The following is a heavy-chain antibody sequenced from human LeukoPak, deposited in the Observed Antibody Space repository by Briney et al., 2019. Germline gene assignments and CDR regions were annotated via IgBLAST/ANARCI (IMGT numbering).Heavy chain of an antibody. Sequence: GGSLRLSCAASGFTFSSYGMLWVRQAPGKGLEWVAVISYDGSNKYYADSVKGRFTISRDNSKNTLYLQMNSLRAEDTAVYYCAKTDCSGGSCYGGLLDYWGQGTLVTVS. V-gene: IGHV3-30*18. D-gene: IGHD2-15*01. J-gene: IGHJ4*02. CDR1: GFTFSSYG. CDR3: AKTDCSGGSCYGGLLDY. CDR2: ISYDGSNK.